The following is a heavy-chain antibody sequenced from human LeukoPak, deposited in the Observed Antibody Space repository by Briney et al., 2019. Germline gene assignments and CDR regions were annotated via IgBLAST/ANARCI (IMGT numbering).Heavy chain of an antibody. Sequence: PGGSLRLSCAASGFSFSDYYMSWIRQAPGKGLEWVSYISSSGNTIYYADSEKGRFTISRDNAKNSLYLQMNSLRAEDTAVYYCARDQYYYDSSAPPLYWGQGTLVTVSS. CDR1: GFSFSDYY. CDR2: ISSSGNTI. D-gene: IGHD3-22*01. V-gene: IGHV3-11*01. J-gene: IGHJ4*02. CDR3: ARDQYYYDSSAPPLY.